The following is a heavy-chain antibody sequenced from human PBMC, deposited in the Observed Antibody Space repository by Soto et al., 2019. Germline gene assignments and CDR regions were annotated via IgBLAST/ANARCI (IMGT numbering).Heavy chain of an antibody. J-gene: IGHJ4*02. CDR1: GFTFSSYA. V-gene: IGHV3-23*01. CDR2: ISGSGGST. Sequence: GGSLRLSCAASGFTFSSYAMSWVRQAPGKGLEWVSAISGSGGSTYYADSVKGRFTISRDNAKNSLYLQMNSLRAEDTAVYYCARGRPSIAVAGTFDYWGQGTLVTVSS. CDR3: ARGRPSIAVAGTFDY. D-gene: IGHD6-19*01.